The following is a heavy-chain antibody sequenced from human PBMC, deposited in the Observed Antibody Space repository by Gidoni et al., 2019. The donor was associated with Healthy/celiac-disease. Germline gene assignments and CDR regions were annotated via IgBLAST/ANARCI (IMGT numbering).Heavy chain of an antibody. D-gene: IGHD3-22*01. J-gene: IGHJ4*02. CDR3: ASFPPATYYYDSSGYYPNNY. V-gene: IGHV4-4*02. CDR2: IYHSGST. Sequence: QVQLQESGPGLVTPSGTLSLTCAVSGGSISSSNWWSWVRQPPGKGLEWIGEIYHSGSTNYNPSLKSRVTISVDKSKNQFSLKLSSVTAADTAVYYCASFPPATYYYDSSGYYPNNYWGQGTLVTVSS. CDR1: GGSISSSNW.